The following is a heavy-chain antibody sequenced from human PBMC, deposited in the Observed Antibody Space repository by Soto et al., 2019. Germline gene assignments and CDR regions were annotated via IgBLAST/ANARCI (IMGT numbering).Heavy chain of an antibody. CDR2: MSGSSSTT. Sequence: EVRLLESGGGLVKPGGSLRLSYATSGLTFSNYAMSWVRQAPGGGLEWVSSMSGSSSTTYYADSVRGRFTISRDRSKNTLYLQMSRLRAEDTALYYCAKNQERELPRVIDFWGQGTLVTVSS. CDR3: AKNQERELPRVIDF. J-gene: IGHJ4*02. CDR1: GLTFSNYA. D-gene: IGHD1-7*01. V-gene: IGHV3-23*01.